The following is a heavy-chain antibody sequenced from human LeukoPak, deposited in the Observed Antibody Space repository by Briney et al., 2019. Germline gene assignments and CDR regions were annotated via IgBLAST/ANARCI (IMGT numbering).Heavy chain of an antibody. V-gene: IGHV3-7*01. Sequence: GGSLRLSCAASGFTFSSYWMSWVRQAPEKGLEWVAKIKPDGSEIYHVDSVQGRFTISRDNAKNSLYLQMNSLRAEDTAVYYCAASRFYLESWGQGTLVTVSS. CDR2: IKPDGSEI. CDR3: AASRFYLES. J-gene: IGHJ4*02. CDR1: GFTFSSYW.